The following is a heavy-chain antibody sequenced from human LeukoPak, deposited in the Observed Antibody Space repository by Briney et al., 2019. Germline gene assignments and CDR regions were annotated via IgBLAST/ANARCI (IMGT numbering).Heavy chain of an antibody. CDR1: GYTFTSYY. J-gene: IGHJ5*02. CDR2: INPSGGST. D-gene: IGHD4-23*01. Sequence: ASVKVSCKASGYTFTSYYMHWVRQAPGQGLEWMGIINPSGGSTSYAQKFLGRVTMIRDMSTSTDYMELSSLRSEDTAVYYCARDNSVEDTAWWFDPWGQGTLVTVSS. V-gene: IGHV1-46*01. CDR3: ARDNSVEDTAWWFDP.